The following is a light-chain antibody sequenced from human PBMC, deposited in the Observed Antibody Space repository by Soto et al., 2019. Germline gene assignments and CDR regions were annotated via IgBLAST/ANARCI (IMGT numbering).Light chain of an antibody. V-gene: IGKV3-11*01. Sequence: EIVLTQSPATLSLSPGERATLSCRASQSVSSYLAWYQQKPGQAPRLLIYDASNRATGIPARFSGSGSGTDFTLPISRLEPEDFAVYYCQQRSNWPGTFGQGTKLEIK. J-gene: IGKJ2*01. CDR1: QSVSSY. CDR3: QQRSNWPGT. CDR2: DAS.